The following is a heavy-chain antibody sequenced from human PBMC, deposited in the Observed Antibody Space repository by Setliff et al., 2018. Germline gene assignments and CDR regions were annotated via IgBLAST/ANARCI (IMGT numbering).Heavy chain of an antibody. CDR1: GGSISSATSY. Sequence: SETLSLTCIVSGGSISSATSYWNWIRQPAGKELEWIGRIYAIRSTNYNPSLKSRVTISLDTSNNQFSLKLSSVTAADTAVYYCASGQGSGWHYFDYWGQGTLVTVSS. J-gene: IGHJ4*02. CDR3: ASGQGSGWHYFDY. V-gene: IGHV4-61*02. CDR2: IYAIRST. D-gene: IGHD6-19*01.